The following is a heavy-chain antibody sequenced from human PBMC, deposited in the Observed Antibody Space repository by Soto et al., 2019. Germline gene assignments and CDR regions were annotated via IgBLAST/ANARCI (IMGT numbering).Heavy chain of an antibody. CDR3: ARDLSSSPPGYYYYGMDV. D-gene: IGHD6-13*01. Sequence: QVQLQESGPGLVKPSETLSLTCTVSGGSVSSGSYYWSWIRQPPGKGLEWIGYIYYSGSTNYNPSRKSRVTISVDTSKNQFSLKLSSVTAADTAVYYCARDLSSSPPGYYYYGMDVWGQGTTVTVSS. CDR2: IYYSGST. CDR1: GGSVSSGSYY. V-gene: IGHV4-61*01. J-gene: IGHJ6*02.